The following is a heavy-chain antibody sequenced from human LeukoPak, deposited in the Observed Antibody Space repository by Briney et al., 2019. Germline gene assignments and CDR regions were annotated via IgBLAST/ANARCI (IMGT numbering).Heavy chain of an antibody. D-gene: IGHD5-24*01. CDR1: GYSFTSYW. CDR2: IYPGDSDT. V-gene: IGHV5-51*01. J-gene: IGHJ3*02. Sequence: GESLKISCKGSGYSFTSYWIGWVRQMPGKGLEWMGIIYPGDSDTRYSPSFQGQVTISADKSISTAYLQWSSLKASDTAMYYCARQEEMAKIMDAFDIWGQGTMVTVSS. CDR3: ARQEEMAKIMDAFDI.